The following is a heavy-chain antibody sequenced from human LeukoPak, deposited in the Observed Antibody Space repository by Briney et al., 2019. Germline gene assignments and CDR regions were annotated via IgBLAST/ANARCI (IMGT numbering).Heavy chain of an antibody. V-gene: IGHV3-23*01. J-gene: IGHJ4*02. CDR2: ISSGGGTT. D-gene: IGHD3-22*01. CDR1: GFTFSSYA. CDR3: AKDSYCDSSGYYR. Sequence: GGSLRLSCAASGFTFSSYAMSWVRQAPGKGLEWVSGISSGGGTTYYADSVKGRFTISRDNSKNTLYLQMNSLRAEDTAVYYCAKDSYCDSSGYYRWGQGTLVTVSS.